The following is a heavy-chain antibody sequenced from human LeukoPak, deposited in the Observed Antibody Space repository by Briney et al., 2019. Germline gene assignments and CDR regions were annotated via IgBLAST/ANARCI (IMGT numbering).Heavy chain of an antibody. CDR3: AKFPGQWLVGGLVY. Sequence: PGGSLRLSCAASGFTFSSYAMSWVRQAPGKGLEWVSAISGSGGNTYYADSVKGRFTISRDNSKNTLYLQMNSLRAEDTAVYYCAKFPGQWLVGGLVYWGQGTLVTVSS. CDR1: GFTFSSYA. V-gene: IGHV3-23*01. J-gene: IGHJ4*02. D-gene: IGHD6-19*01. CDR2: ISGSGGNT.